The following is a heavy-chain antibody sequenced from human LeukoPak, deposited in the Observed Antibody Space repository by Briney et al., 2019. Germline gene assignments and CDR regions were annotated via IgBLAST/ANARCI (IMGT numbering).Heavy chain of an antibody. CDR3: ARTIVGATEPYYYYGMDV. D-gene: IGHD1-26*01. J-gene: IGHJ6*02. CDR1: GDSVTSYY. CDR2: IYYSGST. Sequence: SETLSLTCTVSGDSVTSYYWSWIRQPPGKGLEWIGYIYYSGSTNYNPSLKSRVTISVDTSKNQFSLKLSSVTAADTAVYYCARTIVGATEPYYYYGMDVWGQGTTVTVSS. V-gene: IGHV4-59*02.